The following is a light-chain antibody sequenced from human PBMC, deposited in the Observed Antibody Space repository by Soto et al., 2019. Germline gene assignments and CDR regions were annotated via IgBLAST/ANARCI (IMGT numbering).Light chain of an antibody. CDR1: QSISNY. J-gene: IGKJ1*01. V-gene: IGKV1-39*01. CDR2: AAS. Sequence: IQMTQAPSCVAAGVGVDLGSARRASQSISNYLNWFQQKPGKAPKLLIYAASSFQTGVPSRFSGSGSGTDFTLSIRSLQPEDSATYYCQQSYTTPLTCGQGTKVDIK. CDR3: QQSYTTPLT.